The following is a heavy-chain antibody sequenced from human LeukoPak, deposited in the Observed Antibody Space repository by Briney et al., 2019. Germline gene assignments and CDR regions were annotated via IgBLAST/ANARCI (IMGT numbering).Heavy chain of an antibody. J-gene: IGHJ4*02. Sequence: PSETLSLTCTVSGGSISSYYWSWIRQPPGKGLEWIGYIYYSGSTNYNPSLKSRVTISVDTSKNQFSLKLSSVTAADTAVYYCARVSGYSSGWVDYWGQGTLVTVSS. CDR1: GGSISSYY. CDR2: IYYSGST. CDR3: ARVSGYSSGWVDY. D-gene: IGHD6-19*01. V-gene: IGHV4-59*01.